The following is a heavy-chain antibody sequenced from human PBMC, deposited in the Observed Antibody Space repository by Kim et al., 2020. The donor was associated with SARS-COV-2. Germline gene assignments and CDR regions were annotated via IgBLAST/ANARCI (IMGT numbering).Heavy chain of an antibody. CDR3: AKAAIFGVVGIYYFDY. Sequence: GGSLRLSCAASGFTFSSYAMSWVRQAPGKGLEWVSAISGSGGSTYYADSVKGRFTISRDNSKNTLYLQMNSLRAEDTAVYYCAKAAIFGVVGIYYFDYWGQGTLVTVSS. CDR1: GFTFSSYA. J-gene: IGHJ4*02. D-gene: IGHD3-3*01. CDR2: ISGSGGST. V-gene: IGHV3-23*01.